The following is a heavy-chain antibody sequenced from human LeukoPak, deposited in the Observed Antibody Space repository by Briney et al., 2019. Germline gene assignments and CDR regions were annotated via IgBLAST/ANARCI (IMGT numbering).Heavy chain of an antibody. V-gene: IGHV3-23*01. J-gene: IGHJ4*02. CDR2: ISGSGGST. D-gene: IGHD6-25*01. CDR3: AKGGFNADNDY. CDR1: GFTFSSYA. Sequence: GGSLRLSCAASGFTFSSYAMSWVRQAPGKGLEWVSAISGSGGSTYYADSVKGRFTISRDNSKNTLYLQMDGLRAEDTAVYYCAKGGFNADNDYWGQGTLVTVSS.